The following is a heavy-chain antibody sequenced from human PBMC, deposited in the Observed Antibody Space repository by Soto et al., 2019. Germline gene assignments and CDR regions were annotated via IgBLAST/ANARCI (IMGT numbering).Heavy chain of an antibody. CDR2: IYSGSST. Sequence: GGSLRLSCATSGFTVSSNYMSWVRQAPGKGLEWVSVIYSGSSTYYADSVKGRFTISRDNSKNTLYLQMNSLRAEDTAVYYCARDSSIAARDYWGQGTLVTVSS. CDR3: ARDSSIAARDY. V-gene: IGHV3-53*01. CDR1: GFTVSSNY. D-gene: IGHD6-6*01. J-gene: IGHJ4*02.